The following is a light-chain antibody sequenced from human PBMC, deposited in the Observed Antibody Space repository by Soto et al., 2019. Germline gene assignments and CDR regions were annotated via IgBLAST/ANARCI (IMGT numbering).Light chain of an antibody. CDR2: DAS. CDR3: QQRTNGLT. Sequence: IVLTHSPATLSLSPGARATLSCRASQTVSRYLAWYQQKPGQAPRLLIYDASKRATGIPARFSGSGFGTDFTRTISSLEPEDFSVYYCQQRTNGLTVGGGTKVDIK. CDR1: QTVSRY. V-gene: IGKV3-11*01. J-gene: IGKJ4*01.